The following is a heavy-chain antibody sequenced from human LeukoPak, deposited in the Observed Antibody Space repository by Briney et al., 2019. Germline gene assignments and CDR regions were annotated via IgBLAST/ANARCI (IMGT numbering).Heavy chain of an antibody. CDR2: INPNSGGT. CDR3: ARGIFYYIFFDY. V-gene: IGHV1-2*02. Sequence: ASVKVSCKASGYTFTGYYMHWVRQAPGQGLEWMGWINPNSGGTNYAQKFQGRVTMTRDTSISTAYMELSRLRSDDTAVYYWARGIFYYIFFDYWGREPRVTVSS. CDR1: GYTFTGYY. D-gene: IGHD3-10*01. J-gene: IGHJ4*02.